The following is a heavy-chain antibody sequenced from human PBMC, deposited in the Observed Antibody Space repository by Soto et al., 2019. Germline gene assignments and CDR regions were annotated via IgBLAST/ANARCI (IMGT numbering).Heavy chain of an antibody. D-gene: IGHD3-22*01. CDR1: GYSFAGYW. Sequence: GESLKISCKGSGYSFAGYWITWVRQKPGKGLEWMGRIVPSDSQTYYSPSFRGHVTISVTKSITTVFLQWSSLRASDTAMYYCARQIYDSDTGPNFQYHFDSWGQGTPVTVSS. CDR2: IVPSDSQT. CDR3: ARQIYDSDTGPNFQYHFDS. V-gene: IGHV5-10-1*01. J-gene: IGHJ4*02.